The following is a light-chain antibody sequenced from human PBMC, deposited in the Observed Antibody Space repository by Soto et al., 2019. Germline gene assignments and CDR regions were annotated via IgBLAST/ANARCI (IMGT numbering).Light chain of an antibody. CDR1: QSISTW. CDR3: QQYDNWPWT. Sequence: DIQMTQSPSTLSASVGDRVTITCRASQSISTWLAWYQQKPGKAPKLLIYDVSSLESGVPSRFSGSGSGTDFTLTISSLQSEDFAVYYCQQYDNWPWTFGQGTKVDI. J-gene: IGKJ1*01. CDR2: DVS. V-gene: IGKV1-5*01.